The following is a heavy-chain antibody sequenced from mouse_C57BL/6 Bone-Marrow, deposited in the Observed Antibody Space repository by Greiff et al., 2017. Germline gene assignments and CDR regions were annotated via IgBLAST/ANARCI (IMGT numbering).Heavy chain of an antibody. CDR2: IHPNSGST. V-gene: IGHV1-64*01. D-gene: IGHD2-1*01. J-gene: IGHJ4*01. CDR1: GYTFTSYW. CDR3: ADYYDYYAMDY. Sequence: QVQLQQPGAELVKPGASVKLSCKASGYTFTSYWMHWVKQRPGQGLEWIGMIHPNSGSTNYNEKFKSKATLTVDKSSSTAYMQLSSLTSEDSAVYYCADYYDYYAMDYWGQGTSVTVSS.